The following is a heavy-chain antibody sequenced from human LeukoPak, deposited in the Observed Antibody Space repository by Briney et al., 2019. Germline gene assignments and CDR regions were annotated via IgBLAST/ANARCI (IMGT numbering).Heavy chain of an antibody. D-gene: IGHD3-10*01. CDR1: RFIFSSYA. J-gene: IGHJ5*02. V-gene: IGHV3-30*04. CDR2: ISYDGSNK. Sequence: GGSLRLSCAAFRFIFSSYAMHWVRQAPGKGLEWVAVISYDGSNKYYADSVKGRFTISRDNSKNTLYLQMNSLGAEDTAVYYCARSGITMVLLDPWGQGTLVTVSS. CDR3: ARSGITMVLLDP.